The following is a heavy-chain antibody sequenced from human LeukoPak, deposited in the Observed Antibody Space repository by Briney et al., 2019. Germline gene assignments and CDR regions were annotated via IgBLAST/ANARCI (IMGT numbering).Heavy chain of an antibody. CDR1: GFTFSSYS. CDR3: ARDLMELAGTGFDY. J-gene: IGHJ4*02. V-gene: IGHV3-21*01. Sequence: GGSLRLSCTPSGFTFSSYSMNRVRQAPGKGLEWVSSISRGGDYTYSEDSVKGRFTISRGNAKDSLYLQLNSLRAEDTAVYYCARDLMELAGTGFDYWGQGTLVTVSS. CDR2: ISRGGDYT. D-gene: IGHD6-19*01.